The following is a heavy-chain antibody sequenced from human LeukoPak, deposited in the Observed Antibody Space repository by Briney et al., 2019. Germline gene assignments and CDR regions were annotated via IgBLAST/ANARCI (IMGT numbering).Heavy chain of an antibody. CDR1: GFTFSSYW. J-gene: IGHJ5*02. Sequence: GGSLRLSCAASGFTFSSYWMHWVRQAPGKRLVWVSRINSDGSSTSYADSVKGRFTISRDNAKNTLYLQMNSLRAEDTAVYYCARQNWFDPWGQGTLVTVSS. CDR2: INSDGSST. V-gene: IGHV3-74*01. CDR3: ARQNWFDP.